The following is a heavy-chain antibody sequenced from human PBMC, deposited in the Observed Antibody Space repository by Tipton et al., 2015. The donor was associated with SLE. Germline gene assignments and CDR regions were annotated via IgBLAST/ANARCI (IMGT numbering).Heavy chain of an antibody. J-gene: IGHJ2*01. CDR3: ASRGAAAAPGWYFDL. Sequence: TLSLTCAVYGGPFSGYYWSWIRQPPGKGLEWIGEINHSGSTNYNPSLKSRVTISVDTSKNQFSLKLSSVTAADTAVYYCASRGAAAAPGWYFDLWGRGTLVTVSS. D-gene: IGHD6-13*01. CDR2: INHSGST. V-gene: IGHV4-34*01. CDR1: GGPFSGYY.